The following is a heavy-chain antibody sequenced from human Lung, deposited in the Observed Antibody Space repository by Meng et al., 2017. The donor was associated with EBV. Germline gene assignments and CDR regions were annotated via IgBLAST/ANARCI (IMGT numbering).Heavy chain of an antibody. Sequence: QGRLPESGPGLVKPSETLSLTCTVSCGSFNNYYWSWIRQPAGKGLEWIGHIQTSGNTNYNPSLKSRITMSMDTSKNHFSLNLSSVTAADTAVYYCARLVITMILGTPIWSFDLWGRGTLVTVSS. CDR2: IQTSGNT. CDR3: ARLVITMILGTPIWSFDL. D-gene: IGHD3-22*01. CDR1: CGSFNNYY. V-gene: IGHV4-4*07. J-gene: IGHJ2*01.